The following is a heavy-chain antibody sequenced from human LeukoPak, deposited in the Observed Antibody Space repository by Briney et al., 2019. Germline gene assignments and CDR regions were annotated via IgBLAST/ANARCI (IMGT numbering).Heavy chain of an antibody. CDR1: EFTFSSYS. CDR2: ISTSSSTI. J-gene: IGHJ4*02. V-gene: IGHV3-48*04. CDR3: ARARQQQLAYFDY. D-gene: IGHD6-13*01. Sequence: GGSLRLSCVASEFTFSSYSMNWVRQAPGKGLEWVSYISTSSSTIYYADSVKGRFTISRDNAKNSLYLQMNSLRAEDTAVYHCARARQQQLAYFDYWGQGTLVIVSS.